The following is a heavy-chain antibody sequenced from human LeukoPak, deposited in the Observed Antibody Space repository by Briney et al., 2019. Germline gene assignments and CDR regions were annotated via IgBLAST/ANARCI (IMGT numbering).Heavy chain of an antibody. CDR1: GFTFDDYA. CDR2: ISWNSGSI. V-gene: IGHV3-9*01. J-gene: IGHJ4*02. D-gene: IGHD6-13*01. CDR3: ARDRYSSSFPDY. Sequence: GGSLRLSCAASGFTFDDYAMHWVRQAPGKGLEWVSGISWNSGSIGYADSVKGRFTISRDNAKNSLYLQMNSLRAEDTALYYCARDRYSSSFPDYWGQGTLVTVSS.